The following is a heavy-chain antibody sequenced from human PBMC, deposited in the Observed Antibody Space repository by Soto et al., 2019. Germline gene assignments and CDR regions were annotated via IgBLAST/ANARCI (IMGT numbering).Heavy chain of an antibody. V-gene: IGHV1-8*01. CDR3: ARSGDSSSWYYYYYYGMDV. D-gene: IGHD6-13*01. Sequence: QVQLVQSGAEVKKPGASVKVSCKASGYTFTSYDITWVRQATGQGLEWRGWMNPNSGNTGYAQKFQGRVTMTRNTSISTAYMELSSLRSEDTAVYYCARSGDSSSWYYYYYYGMDVWGQGTTVTVSS. J-gene: IGHJ6*02. CDR2: MNPNSGNT. CDR1: GYTFTSYD.